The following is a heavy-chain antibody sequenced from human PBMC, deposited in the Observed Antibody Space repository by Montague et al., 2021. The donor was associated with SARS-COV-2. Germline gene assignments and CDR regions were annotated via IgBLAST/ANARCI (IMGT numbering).Heavy chain of an antibody. J-gene: IGHJ5*01. CDR3: AGYRVGTMLDS. V-gene: IGHV4-39*01. Sequence: SETLSLTCTVPGAYIGSSFSCWGWIRQPPGKGLEWIRSIGYSASSFYNPSLRSRVTISEDTSRNQFSLKVTSVTAADTAVYYCAGYRVGTMLDSWGPGTLVTVSS. CDR2: IGYSASS. D-gene: IGHD1-1*01. CDR1: GAYIGSSFSC.